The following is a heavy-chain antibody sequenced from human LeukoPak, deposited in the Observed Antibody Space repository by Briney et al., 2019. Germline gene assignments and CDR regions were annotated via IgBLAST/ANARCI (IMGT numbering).Heavy chain of an antibody. J-gene: IGHJ5*02. CDR2: ISTYNAKT. D-gene: IGHD1-26*01. Sequence: ASVKVSCKASGYAFTTYGIIWVRQAPGQGLEWMGWISTYNAKTKYAQNLQGRVAMTTDTSTSTVYMELRSLTSDDTAVYYCARDTGSNFFDPWGQGTLVTVAS. V-gene: IGHV1-18*01. CDR1: GYAFTTYG. CDR3: ARDTGSNFFDP.